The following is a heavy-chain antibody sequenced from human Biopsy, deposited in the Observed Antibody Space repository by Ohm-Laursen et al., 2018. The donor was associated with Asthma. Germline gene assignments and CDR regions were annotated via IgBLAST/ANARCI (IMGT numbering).Heavy chain of an antibody. V-gene: IGHV4-39*02. CDR3: ARAVSSSSYWYFDL. CDR2: IYYSGRT. J-gene: IGHJ2*01. Sequence: SETLSLTCIVSGDAMSTSGSYWGWIRQSPGKGLEWIGSIYYSGRTYYSPSLESRVAISEDTSKNHFSLKVTSVTAAGTAVYYCARAVSSSSYWYFDLWGRGGLVTVSS. CDR1: GDAMSTSGSY. D-gene: IGHD6-6*01.